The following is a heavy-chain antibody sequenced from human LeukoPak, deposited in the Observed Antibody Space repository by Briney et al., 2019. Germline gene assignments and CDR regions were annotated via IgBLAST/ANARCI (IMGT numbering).Heavy chain of an antibody. Sequence: ASVKVSCKASGYTFTSYYMHWVRQAPGQGLEWMGIINRSGGSTSYAQKFQGRVTMTRDMSTSTVYMELSSLRSEDTAVYYCARDLTSDPNLYYYYMDVWGKGTTVTVSS. D-gene: IGHD1-1*01. CDR1: GYTFTSYY. J-gene: IGHJ6*03. CDR3: ARDLTSDPNLYYYYMDV. V-gene: IGHV1-46*01. CDR2: INRSGGST.